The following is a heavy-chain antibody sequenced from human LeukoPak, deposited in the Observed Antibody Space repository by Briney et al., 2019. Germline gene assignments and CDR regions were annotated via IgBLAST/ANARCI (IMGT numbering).Heavy chain of an antibody. J-gene: IGHJ4*02. CDR2: IYYSGST. CDR3: ARRVVVVVPAAPFDY. Sequence: PSETLSLTCTVSGGSISSSSYYWGWIRQPPGKGLEWIGSIYYSGSTNYNPSLKSRVTISVDTSKNQFSLKLSSVTAADTAVYYCARRVVVVVPAAPFDYWGQGTLVTVSS. V-gene: IGHV4-39*07. CDR1: GGSISSSSYY. D-gene: IGHD2-2*01.